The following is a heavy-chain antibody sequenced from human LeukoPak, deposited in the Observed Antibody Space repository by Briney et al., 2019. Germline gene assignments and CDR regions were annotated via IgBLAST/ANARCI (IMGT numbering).Heavy chain of an antibody. V-gene: IGHV3-7*01. CDR1: GFTFSSYW. Sequence: GGSLRLSCAASGFTFSSYWMSWVRQAPGKGLEWVANIKQDGSEKYYVDSVKGRFTISRDNAKNSLYLQMNSLRDEDTAVYYCARESGAPPLRGLDIWGQGTMVTVSS. J-gene: IGHJ3*02. D-gene: IGHD4-17*01. CDR3: ARESGAPPLRGLDI. CDR2: IKQDGSEK.